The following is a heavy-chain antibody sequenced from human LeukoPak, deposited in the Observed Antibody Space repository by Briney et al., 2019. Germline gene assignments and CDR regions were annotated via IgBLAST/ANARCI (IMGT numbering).Heavy chain of an antibody. J-gene: IGHJ6*03. CDR3: ARSFGTAYYYYSMDV. Sequence: SETLSLTCTVSGGSISSHYWSWIRQPPGKGLEWIGYIYYSGSTNYNPSLKSRVTISVDTSKNQFSLKLSSVTAADTAVYYCARSFGTAYYYYSMDVWGKGTTVTVSS. CDR2: IYYSGST. CDR1: GGSISSHY. D-gene: IGHD1-1*01. V-gene: IGHV4-59*11.